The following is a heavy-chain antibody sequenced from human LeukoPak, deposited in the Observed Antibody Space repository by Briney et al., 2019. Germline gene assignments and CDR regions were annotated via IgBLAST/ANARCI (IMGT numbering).Heavy chain of an antibody. J-gene: IGHJ4*02. CDR2: LSGSGGGT. V-gene: IGHV3-23*01. CDR1: GFTFSSYA. Sequence: GGSLRLSCTASGFTFSSYAMSWVRQAPGKGLEWVSDLSGSGGGTNYADSVKGRFSITRDNSKYTLYLQMNSLRAVDTPVYYGATEPHRTVVTATWPAPAHLEYWGQGAMVTVSS. CDR3: ATEPHRTVVTATWPAPAHLEY. D-gene: IGHD2-21*02.